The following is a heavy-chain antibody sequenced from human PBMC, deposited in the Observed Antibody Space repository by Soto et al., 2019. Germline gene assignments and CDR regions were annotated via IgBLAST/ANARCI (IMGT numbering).Heavy chain of an antibody. CDR2: IKSKTDGGTT. CDR1: GFTFSKAW. D-gene: IGHD5-12*01. CDR3: TTDPEGLYSGYDL. V-gene: IGHV3-15*01. Sequence: GGSLGLSCAASGFTFSKAWMSWVRQAPGKGLEWVGRIKSKTDGGTTDYAAPVKGRFTISRDDSKNTLYLQMNSLKTEDTAVYYCTTDPEGLYSGYDLWGEGTLVTVSS. J-gene: IGHJ4*02.